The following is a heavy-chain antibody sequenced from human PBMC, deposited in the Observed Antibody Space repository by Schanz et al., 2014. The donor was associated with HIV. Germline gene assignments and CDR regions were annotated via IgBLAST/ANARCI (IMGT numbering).Heavy chain of an antibody. CDR2: IDHSGST. V-gene: IGHV4-30-2*01. J-gene: IGHJ4*02. Sequence: QLQLQESGSGLVKPSQTLSLTCAVSGGSISSADYSWSWIRLPPGKGLEWIGNIDHSGSTFYNPSLKSRVPISTLMPKNPSPLKLPPVTAADTAVYSCASLYSHFFDNWGQGTLVTVSS. CDR3: ASLYSHFFDN. D-gene: IGHD2-21*01. CDR1: GGSISSADYS.